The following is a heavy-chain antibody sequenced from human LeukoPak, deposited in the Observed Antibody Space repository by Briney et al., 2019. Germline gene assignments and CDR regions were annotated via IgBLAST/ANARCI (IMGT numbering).Heavy chain of an antibody. V-gene: IGHV3-11*01. CDR3: ASLRYDILTGYCDY. Sequence: RGSLRLSCAASGFTFSDYYMSWIRQAPGKGLEWVSYISSSGSTIYYADSVKGRFTISRDNAKNSLYLQMNSLRAEDTAVYYCASLRYDILTGYCDYWGQGTLVTVSS. CDR2: ISSSGSTI. CDR1: GFTFSDYY. D-gene: IGHD3-9*01. J-gene: IGHJ4*02.